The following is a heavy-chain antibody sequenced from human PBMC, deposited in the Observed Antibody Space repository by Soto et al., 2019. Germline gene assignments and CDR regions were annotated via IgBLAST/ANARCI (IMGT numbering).Heavy chain of an antibody. CDR1: GFTFSSYW. D-gene: IGHD5-18*01. J-gene: IGHJ6*02. V-gene: IGHV3-7*03. CDR2: IKQDGSEK. CDR3: ARSDEWIQLWRQGGQDYYYGMDV. Sequence: EVQLVESGGGLVQPGGSLRLSCAASGFTFSSYWMSWVRQAPGKGLEWVANIKQDGSEKYYVDSVKGRFTISRDNAKNSLYLQMNSLRAEDTAVYYCARSDEWIQLWRQGGQDYYYGMDVWGQGTTVTVSS.